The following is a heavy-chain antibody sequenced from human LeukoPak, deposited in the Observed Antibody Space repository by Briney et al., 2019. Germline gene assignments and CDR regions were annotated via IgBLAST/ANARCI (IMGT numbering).Heavy chain of an antibody. J-gene: IGHJ4*02. CDR3: ARAAAAYFDY. D-gene: IGHD6-13*01. CDR1: GFTFSSYA. V-gene: IGHV3-30-3*01. Sequence: GGSLRLSCAASGFTFSSYAMHWVRQAPGKGLEWVAVISYDGSNKYYADSVKGRFTISRDNSKNTLYLQMNSLRAEDTAVYYCARAAAAYFDYWGQGTLVTVSS. CDR2: ISYDGSNK.